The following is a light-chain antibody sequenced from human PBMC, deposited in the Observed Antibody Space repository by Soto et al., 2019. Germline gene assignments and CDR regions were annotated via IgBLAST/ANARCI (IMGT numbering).Light chain of an antibody. CDR3: QQYGSSPGT. CDR1: RPVTSMY. V-gene: IGKV3-20*01. CDR2: GVS. J-gene: IGKJ1*01. Sequence: EIMLTQSPVTLVLSPGERATLSCRASRPVTSMYLAWYQQKPGQAPRLLIYGVSSRATGIPDRFSGRGSGTDFTLTISRLEPEDSAVYYCQQYGSSPGTFGLGTKVEIK.